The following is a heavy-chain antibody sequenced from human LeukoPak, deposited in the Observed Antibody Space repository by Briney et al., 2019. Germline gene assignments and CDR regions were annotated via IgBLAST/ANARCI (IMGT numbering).Heavy chain of an antibody. CDR1: GGSISSGGYS. Sequence: PSQTLSLTCAVSGGSISSGGYSWSWIRQPPGKGLEWIGYIYHSGSTYYNPSLKSRVTISVDRSKNQFSLKLSSVTAADTAVYYCAIGLGMMVLGAFDYWGQGTLVTVSS. D-gene: IGHD4/OR15-4a*01. V-gene: IGHV4-30-2*01. CDR3: AIGLGMMVLGAFDY. CDR2: IYHSGST. J-gene: IGHJ4*02.